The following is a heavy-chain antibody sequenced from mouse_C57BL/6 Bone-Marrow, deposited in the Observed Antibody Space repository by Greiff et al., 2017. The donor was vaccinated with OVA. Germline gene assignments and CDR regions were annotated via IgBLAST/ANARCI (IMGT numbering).Heavy chain of an antibody. CDR2: IDPEDGET. J-gene: IGHJ1*03. D-gene: IGHD1-1*02. CDR3: ASACGRCVGNFEV. V-gene: IGHV14-2*01. Sequence: VQLQQSGAELVKPGASVKLSCTASGFNIKDYYMHWVKQRTEQGLEWIGRIDPEDGETKYAPNFQGKATITADTSSNTAYLQLSSRRSEDNAVEDCASACGRCVGNFEVWGTGTTVT. CDR1: GFNIKDYY.